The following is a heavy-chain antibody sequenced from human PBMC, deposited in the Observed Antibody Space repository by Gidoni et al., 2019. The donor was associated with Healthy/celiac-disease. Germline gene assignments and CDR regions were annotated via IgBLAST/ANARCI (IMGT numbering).Heavy chain of an antibody. CDR3: AKDKYYYDSSGYYYYYGMDV. CDR2: ISGSGGST. Sequence: EVQLLESGGGLVQPGGSLRLSCAASGFPFRSYAMSWVRQAPEKGLEWVSAISGSGGSTYYADSVKGRFTISRDNSKNTLYLQMNSLRAEDTAVYYCAKDKYYYDSSGYYYYYGMDVWGQGTTVTVSS. D-gene: IGHD3-22*01. CDR1: GFPFRSYA. V-gene: IGHV3-23*01. J-gene: IGHJ6*02.